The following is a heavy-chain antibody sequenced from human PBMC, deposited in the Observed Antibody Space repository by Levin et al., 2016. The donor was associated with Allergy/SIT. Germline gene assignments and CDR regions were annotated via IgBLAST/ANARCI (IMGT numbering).Heavy chain of an antibody. J-gene: IGHJ6*02. D-gene: IGHD2-2*01. CDR3: AREINCSSTSCGGI. V-gene: IGHV3-7*01. CDR1: GFNFSNYP. Sequence: GESLKISCAASGFNFSNYPMSWVRQAPGKGLEWVANIKQDGSETHYVDSVKGRFTISRDNAKNSLYLQMNSLRADDTAVYYCAREINCSSTSCGGIWGQGTTVTVSS. CDR2: IKQDGSET.